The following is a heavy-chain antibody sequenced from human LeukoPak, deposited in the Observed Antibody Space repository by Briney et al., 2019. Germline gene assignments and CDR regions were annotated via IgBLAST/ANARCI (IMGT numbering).Heavy chain of an antibody. J-gene: IGHJ4*02. CDR3: AKGGYSYGQYFDY. Sequence: GGSLRLSCAASGFTFSSYSMNWVRQAPGKGLEWVSYISSSSNTIYYADSVKGRFTISRDNSKNTLYLQMNSLRAEDTAVYYCAKGGYSYGQYFDYWGQGTLVTVSS. CDR2: ISSSSNTI. CDR1: GFTFSSYS. D-gene: IGHD5-18*01. V-gene: IGHV3-48*01.